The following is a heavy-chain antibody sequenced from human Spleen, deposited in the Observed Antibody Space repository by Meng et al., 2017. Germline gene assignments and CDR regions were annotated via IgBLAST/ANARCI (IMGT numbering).Heavy chain of an antibody. CDR2: ISSSGSPI. CDR3: ARVRWTALVTWWFDP. V-gene: IGHV3-11*04. J-gene: IGHJ5*02. D-gene: IGHD5-18*01. Sequence: QGQLGGSGGGLVKPGGSLRLSWAASGFTFSDYYMSWIRQAPGKGLEWISSISSSGSPIYYADSVKGRFTMSRDNAKNSLYLQMNSLRAEDTAVYYCARVRWTALVTWWFDPWGQGTLVTVSS. CDR1: GFTFSDYY.